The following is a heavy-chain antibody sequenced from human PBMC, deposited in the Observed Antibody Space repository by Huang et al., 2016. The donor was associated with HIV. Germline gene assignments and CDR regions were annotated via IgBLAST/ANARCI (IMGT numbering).Heavy chain of an antibody. D-gene: IGHD3-22*01. J-gene: IGHJ4*02. CDR3: ARGVYSSGYYPLFDY. V-gene: IGHV1-18*01. Sequence: QVQLVQSGGEVKKPGASVKVTCKAYGYTFSRYGVRWVRQAPGQGLEWIGWISDYNGNTQYAQKLQGRVTVNTDTSTSTAYMELRSLGSDDTAEYYCARGVYSSGYYPLFDYWGQGTLVTVTS. CDR1: GYTFSRYG. CDR2: ISDYNGNT.